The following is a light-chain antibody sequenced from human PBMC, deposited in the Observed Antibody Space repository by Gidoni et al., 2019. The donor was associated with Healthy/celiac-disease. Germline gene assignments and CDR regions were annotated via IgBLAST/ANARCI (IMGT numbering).Light chain of an antibody. CDR1: QSISSC. CDR3: QQYNSNPCS. J-gene: IGKJ2*04. CDR2: NAS. Sequence: DIQMTQSPSTLSASVGDRVTITCRASQSISSCLAWYQQKPGKAPKFLIYNASTLESGVPSRFSGSGSGTEFTLTISSLQPDDFATYYCQQYNSNPCSFGQGTKLEIK. V-gene: IGKV1-5*03.